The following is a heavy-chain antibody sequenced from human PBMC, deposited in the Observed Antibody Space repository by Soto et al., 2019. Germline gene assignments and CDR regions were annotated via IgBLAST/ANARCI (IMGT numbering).Heavy chain of an antibody. CDR2: IIPIFGTA. V-gene: IGHV1-69*06. CDR1: GGTFSSYA. J-gene: IGHJ6*02. CDR3: ATTPRSSSSWYYYYGMDV. D-gene: IGHD6-13*01. Sequence: QVQLVQSGAEVKKPGSSVKVSCKASGGTFSSYAISWVRQAPGQGLEWMGGIIPIFGTANYAQKFQGRVTITEDKSTSTAYMELSSLRSEDTAVYYCATTPRSSSSWYYYYGMDVWGQGTTVTVSS.